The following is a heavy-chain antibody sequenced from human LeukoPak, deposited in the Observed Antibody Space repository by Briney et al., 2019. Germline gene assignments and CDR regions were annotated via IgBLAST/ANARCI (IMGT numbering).Heavy chain of an antibody. J-gene: IGHJ4*02. Sequence: SGTLSLTCAVSGGSISSSNWWSWVRQPPGKGLEWIGEIYHSGSTNYNPSLKSRVTISVDTSKNQFSLKLSSVTAADTAVYYCASQGIAARPSLWGQGTLVTVSS. CDR1: GGSISSSNW. D-gene: IGHD6-6*01. V-gene: IGHV4-4*02. CDR3: ASQGIAARPSL. CDR2: IYHSGST.